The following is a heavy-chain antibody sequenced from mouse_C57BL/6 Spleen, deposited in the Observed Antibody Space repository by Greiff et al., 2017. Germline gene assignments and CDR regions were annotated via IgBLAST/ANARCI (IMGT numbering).Heavy chain of an antibody. CDR1: GYTFTDYN. V-gene: IGHV1-18*01. D-gene: IGHD1-1*02. Sequence: DVQLQESGPELVKPGASVKIPCKASGYTFTDYNMDWVKQSHGKSLEWIGDINPNNGGTIYNQKFKGKATLTVDKSSSTAYMELRSLTSEDTAVYYCARKRFVVGDFDVWGTGTTVTVSS. CDR2: INPNNGGT. CDR3: ARKRFVVGDFDV. J-gene: IGHJ1*03.